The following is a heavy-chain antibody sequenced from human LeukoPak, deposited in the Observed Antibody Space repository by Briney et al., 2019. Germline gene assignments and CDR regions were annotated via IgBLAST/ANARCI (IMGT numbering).Heavy chain of an antibody. J-gene: IGHJ4*02. CDR2: ISYSGST. Sequence: SETLSLTCAVYGESFSGYYWSWIRQSPDKGLEWIGEISYSGSTTYNPSLKSRVTISIDTSNKHFSLKLSAVTAADTAVYSRARGKVEYTDSPSRNYFDYWGQGTLVTASS. D-gene: IGHD2-2*02. CDR3: ARGKVEYTDSPSRNYFDY. V-gene: IGHV4-34*01. CDR1: GESFSGYY.